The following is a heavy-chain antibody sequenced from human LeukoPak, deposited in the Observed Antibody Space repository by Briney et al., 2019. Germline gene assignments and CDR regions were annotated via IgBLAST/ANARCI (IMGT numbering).Heavy chain of an antibody. Sequence: GGSLRLSCAASGFTFTGYGMSWVRQAPGKGLEWVGNIQPDGSEQYPVDSVKGRFTISRDNAKNSLFLQVNSLRVEDTAVYYCATQSYAKFDPWGQGTLVTVSS. V-gene: IGHV3-7*01. CDR2: IQPDGSEQ. D-gene: IGHD3-16*01. CDR1: GFTFTGYG. CDR3: ATQSYAKFDP. J-gene: IGHJ5*02.